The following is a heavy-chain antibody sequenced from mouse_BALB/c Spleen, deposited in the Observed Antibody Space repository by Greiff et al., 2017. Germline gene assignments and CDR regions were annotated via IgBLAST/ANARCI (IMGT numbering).Heavy chain of an antibody. D-gene: IGHD2-4*01. V-gene: IGHV5-12-1*01. CDR2: ISSGGGST. CDR1: GFAFSSYD. Sequence: EVQGVESGGGLVKPGGSLKLSCAASGFAFSSYDMSWVRQTPEKRLEWVAYISSGGGSTYYPDTVKGRFTISRDNAKNTLYLQMSSLKSEDTAMYYCARHYDYDGYAMDYWGQGTSVTVSS. CDR3: ARHYDYDGYAMDY. J-gene: IGHJ4*01.